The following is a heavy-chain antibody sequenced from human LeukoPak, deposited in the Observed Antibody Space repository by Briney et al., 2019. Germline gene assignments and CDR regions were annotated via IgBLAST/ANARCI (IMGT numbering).Heavy chain of an antibody. CDR2: IIPIFGTA. J-gene: IGHJ4*02. CDR3: ARTGTSDALDY. D-gene: IGHD1-1*01. CDR1: GGTFSSYA. V-gene: IGHV1-69*05. Sequence: GASVKVSCKASGGTFSSYAISWVRQAPGQGLEWMGRIIPIFGTANYAQKFQGRVTITTDESTSTAYMELSSLRSEDTAVYYCARTGTSDALDYWGQGTLVTVSS.